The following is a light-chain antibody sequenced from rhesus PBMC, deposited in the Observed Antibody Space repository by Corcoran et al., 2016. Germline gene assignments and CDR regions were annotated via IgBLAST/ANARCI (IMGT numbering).Light chain of an antibody. CDR2: AAS. Sequence: DIQMTQSPSSLSAPVGDTVTITCRASQGISSYLNWFQQKPGKAPKLLIYAASSLESGVPSRFSGSGSGTEFTLPISSLPPENFAAYYWIQHNSYPLTFGGGTKVEIK. V-gene: IGKV1-28*01. CDR1: QGISSY. CDR3: IQHNSYPLT. J-gene: IGKJ4*01.